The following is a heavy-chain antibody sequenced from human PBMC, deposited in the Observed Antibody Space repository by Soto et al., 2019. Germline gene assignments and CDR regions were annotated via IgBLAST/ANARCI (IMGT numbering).Heavy chain of an antibody. CDR1: GFTFSRYA. J-gene: IGHJ4*02. CDR3: ARDLIAARPEYYFDS. CDR2: IWNDGSKK. D-gene: IGHD6-6*01. Sequence: QVQLVESGGGVVQPGRSLRLSCAASGFTFSRYAMHWVHQAQGKGLEWVAIIWNDGSKKFYADSVEGRFTVSRDNSKNTLYLQLNSLRAEDTALYYCARDLIAARPEYYFDSWGQGTLVTVSS. V-gene: IGHV3-33*01.